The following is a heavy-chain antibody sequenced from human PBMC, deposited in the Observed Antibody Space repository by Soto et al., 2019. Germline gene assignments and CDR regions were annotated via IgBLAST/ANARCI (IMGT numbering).Heavy chain of an antibody. CDR1: GGTFSSYT. J-gene: IGHJ5*02. V-gene: IGHV1-69*04. CDR3: ARDSQLVDTAMVTTWFDP. Sequence: SVKVSCKASGGTFSSYTISWVRQAPGQGLEWMGRIIPILGIANYAQKFQGRVTITADKSTSTAYMELSSLRSEDTAVYYCARDSQLVDTAMVTTWFDPWGQGTLVTVSS. CDR2: IIPILGIA. D-gene: IGHD5-18*01.